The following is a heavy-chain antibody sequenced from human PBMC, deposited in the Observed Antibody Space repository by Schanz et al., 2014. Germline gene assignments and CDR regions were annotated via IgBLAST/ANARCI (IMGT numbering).Heavy chain of an antibody. D-gene: IGHD4-17*01. CDR1: GFTFSNHG. CDR2: MWNDGIKT. J-gene: IGHJ4*02. V-gene: IGHV3-33*01. Sequence: QVQLVESGGGVVQPGRSLRLSCAASGFTFSNHGMHWVRQSPGKGLEWVAVMWNDGIKTHYADSGKGRFTISRDNSKNTLYLQVNSLRAEDTAVYYCVRDLGGDQTDYWGQGTLVTVSS. CDR3: VRDLGGDQTDY.